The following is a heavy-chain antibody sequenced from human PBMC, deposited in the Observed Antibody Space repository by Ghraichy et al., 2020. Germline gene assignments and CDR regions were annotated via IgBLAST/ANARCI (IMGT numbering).Heavy chain of an antibody. D-gene: IGHD3-16*02. J-gene: IGHJ6*02. Sequence: SETLSLTCAVYGGSFSGYYWSWIRQPPGKGLEWIGEINHSGSTNYNPSLKSRVTISVDTSKNQFSLKLSSVTAADTAVYYCARAPSYTRRYYYYGMDVWGQGTTVTVSS. CDR1: GGSFSGYY. CDR2: INHSGST. V-gene: IGHV4-34*01. CDR3: ARAPSYTRRYYYYGMDV.